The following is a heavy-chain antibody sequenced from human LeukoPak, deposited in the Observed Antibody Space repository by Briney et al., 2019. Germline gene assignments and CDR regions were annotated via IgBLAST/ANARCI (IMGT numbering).Heavy chain of an antibody. J-gene: IGHJ6*02. CDR1: GYTFTGYY. V-gene: IGHV1-2*02. CDR2: INPNSGGT. D-gene: IGHD3-22*01. CDR3: AREVTMIVVVITTSPYYGMDV. Sequence: GASVKVYCKASGYTFTGYYMHWVRQAPGQGLEWMGWINPNSGGTNYAQKFQGRVTMTRDTSISTAYMELSRLRSDDTAVYYCAREVTMIVVVITTSPYYGMDVWGQGTTVTVSS.